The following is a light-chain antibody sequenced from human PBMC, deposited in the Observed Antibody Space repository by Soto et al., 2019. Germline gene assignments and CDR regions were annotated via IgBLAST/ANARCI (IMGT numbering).Light chain of an antibody. J-gene: IGKJ4*01. CDR3: QQYNNWPPLT. V-gene: IGKV3D-15*01. CDR2: STS. Sequence: EIVLAQSPATLSLSPGDKATLSCRASQSLTATYSAWYQQKPGQPPRLVIHSTSVRATGIPDRFVGSGSGTDFTLTISSLQSEDFAVYYCQQYNNWPPLTFGGGTKVEIK. CDR1: QSLTATY.